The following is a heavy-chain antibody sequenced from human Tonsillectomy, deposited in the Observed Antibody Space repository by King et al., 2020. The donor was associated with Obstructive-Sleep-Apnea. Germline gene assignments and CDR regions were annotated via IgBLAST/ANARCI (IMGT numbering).Heavy chain of an antibody. CDR2: IFYSGST. V-gene: IGHV4-31*03. CDR3: ARDSAYADWYFDL. CDR1: GGSISSGGYY. J-gene: IGHJ2*01. Sequence: VKLQESGPGLVKPSQTLSLTCTVSGGSISSGGYYWNWIRQHPGKGLEWIGYIFYSGSTYYNPSLKSRLTISIDTSQNQFSLKLTSVTAADTAVYFCARDSAYADWYFDLWGRGTLVTVSS. D-gene: IGHD2-21*01.